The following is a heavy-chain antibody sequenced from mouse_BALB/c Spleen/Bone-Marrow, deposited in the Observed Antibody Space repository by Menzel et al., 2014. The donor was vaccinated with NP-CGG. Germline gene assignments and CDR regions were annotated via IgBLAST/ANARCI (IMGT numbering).Heavy chain of an antibody. CDR3: ASPTACAMGY. CDR2: ISNGGGCT. CDR1: GFTFSDYY. Sequence: EVMLVESGGGLVQPGGSLKLSCAPSGFTFSDYYMYWVRQTPEKRLEWVAYISNGGGCTYYPDTVKGRFTISRDNAKNTLYLQMSRLKLEDTAMYYCASPTACAMGYWGQGTSATVPS. V-gene: IGHV5-12*01. J-gene: IGHJ4*01. D-gene: IGHD1-2*01.